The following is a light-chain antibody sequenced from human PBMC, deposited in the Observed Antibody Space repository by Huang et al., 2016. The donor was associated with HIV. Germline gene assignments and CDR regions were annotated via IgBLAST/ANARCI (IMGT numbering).Light chain of an antibody. CDR1: QSIGTY. CDR3: QQRSKWPLT. CDR2: DVS. J-gene: IGKJ4*01. V-gene: IGKV3-11*01. Sequence: EIVLTRSPVTLSLSPGDRATLPCRASQSIGTYLAWYQQKSGQAPRLLIYDVSNRAAGVPARFSASGSETYFTLTIASLDPDDFAIYHCQQRSKWPLTFGGGTKVEMK.